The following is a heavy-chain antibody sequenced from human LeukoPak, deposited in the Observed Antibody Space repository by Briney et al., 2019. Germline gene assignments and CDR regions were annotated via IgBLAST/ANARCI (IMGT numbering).Heavy chain of an antibody. CDR1: GFTFSSYW. V-gene: IGHV3-74*01. Sequence: GGSLRLSCAASGFTFSSYWMHWVRQAPGKGLVWVSRTNSDGSSTSYADSVKGRFTVSRDNAKNTLYLQMNSLRADDTAVYYCASHTSNWLDYYYYMDVWGKGTTVTISS. CDR2: TNSDGSST. CDR3: ASHTSNWLDYYYYMDV. D-gene: IGHD6-13*01. J-gene: IGHJ6*03.